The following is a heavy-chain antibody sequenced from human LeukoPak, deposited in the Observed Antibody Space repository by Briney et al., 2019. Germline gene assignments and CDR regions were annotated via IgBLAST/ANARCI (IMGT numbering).Heavy chain of an antibody. CDR1: GFTVSSNY. Sequence: GGSLRLSCAASGFTVSSNYMSWVRQAPGKGLEWVSVIYSGGKTDYADSVKGRFTISRDNSKNTLYLQMNSLRAEDTAVYYCARGPLPAAPTFFDYWGQGTLVTVSS. CDR2: IYSGGKT. D-gene: IGHD2-2*01. CDR3: ARGPLPAAPTFFDY. J-gene: IGHJ4*02. V-gene: IGHV3-66*01.